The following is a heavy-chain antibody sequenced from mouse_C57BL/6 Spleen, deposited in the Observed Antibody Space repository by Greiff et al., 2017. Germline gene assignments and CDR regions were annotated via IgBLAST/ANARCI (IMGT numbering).Heavy chain of an antibody. D-gene: IGHD1-2*01. J-gene: IGHJ4*01. Sequence: QVQLQQSGAELVRPGASVKLSCKASGYTFTDYSINWVKQRPGQGLEWIARIYPGSGNTYYNEKFKGKATLTAEKSSSTAYMQLSSLTSEDAAVYFCARHRLRTSMDYWGQGTSVTVSS. V-gene: IGHV1-76*01. CDR2: IYPGSGNT. CDR3: ARHRLRTSMDY. CDR1: GYTFTDYS.